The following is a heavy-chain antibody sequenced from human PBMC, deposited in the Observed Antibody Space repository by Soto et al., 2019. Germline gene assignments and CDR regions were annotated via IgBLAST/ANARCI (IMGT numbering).Heavy chain of an antibody. J-gene: IGHJ4*02. D-gene: IGHD5-12*01. CDR1: GFSLSNARMG. CDR2: IFSNDEK. V-gene: IGHV2-26*01. CDR3: ARIQRGWWLGPDY. Sequence: SGPTLVNPTETLTLTCTVSGFSLSNARMGVSWIRQPPGKALEWLAHIFSNDEKSYSTSLKSRLTISKDTSKSQVVLTMTNMDPVETATYYCARIQRGWWLGPDYWGQGNLVTVSS.